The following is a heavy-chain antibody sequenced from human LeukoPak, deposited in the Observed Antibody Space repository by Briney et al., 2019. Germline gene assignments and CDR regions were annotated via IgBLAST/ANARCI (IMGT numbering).Heavy chain of an antibody. D-gene: IGHD1-7*01. CDR3: ARVSPRRTRPDAFDI. Sequence: GGSLRLSCAASGFTFRNYWMSWVRQAPGKGLEWVANIKQDGSEKYYVDSVKGRFTISRDNAKNSLYLQMNSLRAEDTAVYSCARVSPRRTRPDAFDIWGQGTMVTVSS. J-gene: IGHJ3*02. V-gene: IGHV3-7*01. CDR2: IKQDGSEK. CDR1: GFTFRNYW.